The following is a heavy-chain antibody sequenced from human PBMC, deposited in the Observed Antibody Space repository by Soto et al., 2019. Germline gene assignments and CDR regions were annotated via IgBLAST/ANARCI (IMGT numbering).Heavy chain of an antibody. V-gene: IGHV4-4*07. J-gene: IGHJ4*02. CDR3: TRGTFETTAPFY. D-gene: IGHD4-17*01. Sequence: SRTLYLTXTVSGGSISNDGWSWVRQPAGKGLEWIGRIFASGRTNYNPSLQSRVTMSVDTSKNQFSLTMTSLAAADTPVYYCTRGTFETTAPFYWGQGIPVTVSS. CDR2: IFASGRT. CDR1: GGSISNDG.